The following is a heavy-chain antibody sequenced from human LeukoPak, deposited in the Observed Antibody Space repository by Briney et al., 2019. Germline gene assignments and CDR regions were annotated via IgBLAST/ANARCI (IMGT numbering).Heavy chain of an antibody. D-gene: IGHD2/OR15-2a*01. J-gene: IGHJ3*02. CDR2: IYYSGST. V-gene: IGHV4-61*01. CDR3: ARVLIGPRSMGAFDI. Sequence: SETLSLTCTVSGGSISSSSYYWSWIRQPPGKGLEWIGYIYYSGSTNYNPSLKSRVTISVDTSKNQFSLKLSSVTAADTAVYYCARVLIGPRSMGAFDIWGQGTMVTVSS. CDR1: GGSISSSSYY.